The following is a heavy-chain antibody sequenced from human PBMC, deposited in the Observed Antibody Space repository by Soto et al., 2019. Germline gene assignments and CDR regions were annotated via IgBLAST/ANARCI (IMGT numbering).Heavy chain of an antibody. D-gene: IGHD6-13*01. CDR1: GGSISGVGYY. J-gene: IGHJ5*02. V-gene: IGHV4-31*03. CDR2: IHHSGTT. CDR3: ARAWTAGAGWANWLDL. Sequence: PSETLSLTCTVSGGSISGVGYYWGWIRQHPGKGLEWIGYIHHSGTTYYNPSLKSRLTISVDTSKTQFSLKLSSVTAADTAVYYCARAWTAGAGWANWLDLWGQETLVTVSS.